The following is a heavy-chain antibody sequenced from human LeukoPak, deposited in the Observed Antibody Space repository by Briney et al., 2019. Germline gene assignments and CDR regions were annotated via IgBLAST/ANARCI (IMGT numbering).Heavy chain of an antibody. CDR1: GFTFSSYG. CDR3: AKDRGSYFDY. CDR2: IRYDGSNK. D-gene: IGHD1-26*01. J-gene: IGHJ4*02. Sequence: GGSLRLSCAASGFTFSSYGMHWVRQAPGKGLEWVAFIRYDGSNKYYADSVKGRFTISRDNSKNTPYLQMNSLRAEDTAVYYCAKDRGSYFDYWGQGTLVTVSS. V-gene: IGHV3-30*02.